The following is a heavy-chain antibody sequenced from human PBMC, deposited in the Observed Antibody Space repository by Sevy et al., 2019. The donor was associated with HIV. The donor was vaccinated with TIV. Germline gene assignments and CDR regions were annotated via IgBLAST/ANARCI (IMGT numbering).Heavy chain of an antibody. D-gene: IGHD2-21*01. Sequence: ASVKVSCKASGGTFSSYDINWVRQAPGQGLEWMGKIIPIFGTSSYAHNFQGRVTITADESTSTAYMDLSSLRSEDTAVYYWARGGGAVDHGMDVWGQGTTVTVSS. CDR2: IIPIFGTS. CDR1: GGTFSSYD. J-gene: IGHJ6*02. CDR3: ARGGGAVDHGMDV. V-gene: IGHV1-69*13.